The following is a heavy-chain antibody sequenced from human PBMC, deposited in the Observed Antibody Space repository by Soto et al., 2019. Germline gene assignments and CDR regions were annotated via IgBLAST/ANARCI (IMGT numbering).Heavy chain of an antibody. CDR2: ISGSGGST. J-gene: IGHJ4*02. Sequence: PGGSLRLSCAASGFTFSSYAMSWIRQAPGKGLEWVSAISGSGGSTYYADSVKGRFTISRDNSKNTLYLQMNSLRAEDTAVYYCAKDLGDYYGSGSYLYYFDYWGQGTLVTVSS. CDR1: GFTFSSYA. V-gene: IGHV3-23*01. D-gene: IGHD3-10*01. CDR3: AKDLGDYYGSGSYLYYFDY.